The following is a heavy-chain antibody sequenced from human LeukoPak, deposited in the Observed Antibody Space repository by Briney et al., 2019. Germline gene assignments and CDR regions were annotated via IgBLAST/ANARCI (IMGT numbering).Heavy chain of an antibody. J-gene: IGHJ5*02. Sequence: PSETLSLTCTVSGGSISSSSYYWGWIRQPPGKGLEWIGSIYYSGSTYYNPSLKSRVTISVDTSKNQFSLKLSSVTAADTAVYYCARKQQLPQQVWFDPWGQGTLVTVSS. CDR2: IYYSGST. D-gene: IGHD6-13*01. V-gene: IGHV4-39*01. CDR1: GGSISSSSYY. CDR3: ARKQQLPQQVWFDP.